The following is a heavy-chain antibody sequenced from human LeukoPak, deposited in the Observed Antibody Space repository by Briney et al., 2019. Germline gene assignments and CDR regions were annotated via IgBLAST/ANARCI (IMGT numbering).Heavy chain of an antibody. V-gene: IGHV1-2*02. D-gene: IGHD6-19*01. Sequence: ASVKVSCKASGYSFADYYMHWVRQAPGQGLEWMGWIKPNSGGTRSAQKFQGRVTMTRDTSISTAYMELSSLRSEDTAVYYCARGRHGSGWYVFDYWGQGTLVTVSS. CDR1: GYSFADYY. J-gene: IGHJ4*02. CDR3: ARGRHGSGWYVFDY. CDR2: IKPNSGGT.